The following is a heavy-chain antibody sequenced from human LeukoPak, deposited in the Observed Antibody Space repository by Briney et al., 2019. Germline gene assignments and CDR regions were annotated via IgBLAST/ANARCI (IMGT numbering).Heavy chain of an antibody. J-gene: IGHJ5*02. CDR1: GYNLSTYW. Sequence: GESLKISCEGSGYNLSTYWIALVPQMPGKGLEWMGSIYPRDSEIRHSPSFQGQVAISADNSISTAYLQGSSMKASDTAMYYCARPGYSSSLSSPFDPWGQGTLVTVSS. CDR2: IYPRDSEI. CDR3: ARPGYSSSLSSPFDP. D-gene: IGHD6-13*01. V-gene: IGHV5-51*01.